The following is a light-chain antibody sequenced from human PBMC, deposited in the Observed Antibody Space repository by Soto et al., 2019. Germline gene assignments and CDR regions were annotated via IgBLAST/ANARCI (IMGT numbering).Light chain of an antibody. CDR1: KSINLN. CDR2: GAS. J-gene: IGKJ3*01. Sequence: EIMMTQSPGTLSVSPGEGATLACTASKSINLNISWYQQKPAQPPRLLLYGASTRATGIPVRFRGSGSGTAFTLTISSRQSADSAVKYCHQYNYWPRGTFGPGTKVDIK. V-gene: IGKV3-15*01. CDR3: HQYNYWPRGT.